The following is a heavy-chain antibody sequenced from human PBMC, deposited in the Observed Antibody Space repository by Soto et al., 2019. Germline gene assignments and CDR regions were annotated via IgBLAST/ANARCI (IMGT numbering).Heavy chain of an antibody. D-gene: IGHD3-10*01. CDR2: IIPIFGTA. V-gene: IGHV1-69*13. J-gene: IGHJ6*02. Sequence: SLKVSCKASGGTFSSYAISWVRQAPGQGLEWMGGIIPIFGTANYAQKFQGRVTITADESTSTAYMELSSLRSEDTAVYYCAPGGSGSHYNYYYYGMDVWGQGTTVTVSS. CDR1: GGTFSSYA. CDR3: APGGSGSHYNYYYYGMDV.